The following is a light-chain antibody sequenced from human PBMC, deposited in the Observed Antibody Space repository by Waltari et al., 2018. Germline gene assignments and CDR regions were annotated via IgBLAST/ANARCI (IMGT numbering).Light chain of an antibody. CDR3: CAFAGYGVYV. Sequence: SALTQPASVSGSPGQSITISCTASSSVVADYPRLSWYHHHPGGAPKLLIYEVSKRPSGVSSRFSGSKSGKTASLTISGLQAEDEGDYYCCAFAGYGVYVFGSGTHVAVL. CDR1: SSVVADYPR. V-gene: IGLV2-23*02. J-gene: IGLJ1*01. CDR2: EVS.